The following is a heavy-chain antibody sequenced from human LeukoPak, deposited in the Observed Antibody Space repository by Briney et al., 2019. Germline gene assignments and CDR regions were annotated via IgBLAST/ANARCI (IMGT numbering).Heavy chain of an antibody. V-gene: IGHV7-4-1*04. Sequence: GASVNVSCKASGYTFTKYAMNWVREAPGQGLEWMGWINTNTGTPTYAQGFTGQFVFYLDPSVSMAYLEISSIKAEDTAVYYCARDIDEMRDDFWSGYFGGVYYYYGMDVWGQGTTVTVSS. J-gene: IGHJ6*02. CDR2: INTNTGTP. CDR1: GYTFTKYA. D-gene: IGHD3-3*01. CDR3: ARDIDEMRDDFWSGYFGGVYYYYGMDV.